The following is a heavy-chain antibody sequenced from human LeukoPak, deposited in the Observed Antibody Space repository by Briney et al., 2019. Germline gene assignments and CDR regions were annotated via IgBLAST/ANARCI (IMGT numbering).Heavy chain of an antibody. CDR2: INPNSGGT. D-gene: IGHD3-3*01. J-gene: IGHJ3*02. CDR1: GYTFTSYG. Sequence: ASVKVSCKASGYTFTSYGISWVRQAPGQGLEWMGWINPNSGGTNYAQKFQGRVTMTRDTSISTAYMELSRLRSDDTAVYYCARSARFLEWLGAFDIWGQGTMVTVSS. V-gene: IGHV1-2*02. CDR3: ARSARFLEWLGAFDI.